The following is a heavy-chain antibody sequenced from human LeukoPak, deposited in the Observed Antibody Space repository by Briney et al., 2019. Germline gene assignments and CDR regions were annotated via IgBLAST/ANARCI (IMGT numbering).Heavy chain of an antibody. CDR1: GFTFSSYE. Sequence: PGGSLRLSCAASGFTFSSYEMNWVRQAPRKGLEWVSYISSSGSTIYYADSVKGRFTISRDNAKNSLYLQMNSLRAEDTAVYYCARCGYSYGYFFDYWGQGTLVTVSS. CDR2: ISSSGSTI. D-gene: IGHD5-18*01. J-gene: IGHJ4*02. CDR3: ARCGYSYGYFFDY. V-gene: IGHV3-48*03.